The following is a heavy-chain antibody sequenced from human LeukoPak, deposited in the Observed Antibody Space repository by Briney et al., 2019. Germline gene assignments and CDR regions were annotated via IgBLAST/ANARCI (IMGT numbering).Heavy chain of an antibody. D-gene: IGHD3-10*01. CDR1: GYSISSGYY. V-gene: IGHV4-38-2*02. Sequence: SQTLSLTCTVSGYSISSGYYWGRIRQPPGKGLEWIGSIYHGGSTYYNPSLKSRVTISIDTSKNQFSLKLSSVTAADTAVYYCASGSYGAGFYYFDYLDVWGKGTTVTVSS. J-gene: IGHJ6*03. CDR2: IYHGGST. CDR3: ASGSYGAGFYYFDYLDV.